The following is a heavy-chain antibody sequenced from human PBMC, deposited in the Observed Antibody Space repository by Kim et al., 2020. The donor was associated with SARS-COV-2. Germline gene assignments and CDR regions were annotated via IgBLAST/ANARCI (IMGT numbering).Heavy chain of an antibody. CDR3: ATKHIVVVTAILYNWFDP. Sequence: SETLSLTCAVSGGSISSSNWWSWVRQPPGKGLEWIGEIYHSGSTNYNPSLKSRVTISVDKSKNQFSLKLSSVTAADTAVYYCATKHIVVVTAILYNWFDPWGPGTLVTVSS. D-gene: IGHD2-21*02. CDR1: GGSISSSNW. CDR2: IYHSGST. J-gene: IGHJ5*02. V-gene: IGHV4-4*02.